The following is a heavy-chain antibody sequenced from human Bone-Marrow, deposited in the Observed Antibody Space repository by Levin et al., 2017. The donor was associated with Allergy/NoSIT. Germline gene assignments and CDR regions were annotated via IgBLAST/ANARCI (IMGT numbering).Heavy chain of an antibody. CDR2: IKTDGRAT. CDR3: ARDGGMVAAHDWYFDH. D-gene: IGHD2-15*01. J-gene: IGHJ2*01. V-gene: IGHV3-74*01. Sequence: GGSLRLSCAASEFSFNNYWMNWVRQAPGKGLVWVSRIKTDGRATTYADSVKGRFTISRDNAKNTLYLQMNSLRVEDTAVYYCARDGGMVAAHDWYFDHWGRGTLVTVSS. CDR1: EFSFNNYW.